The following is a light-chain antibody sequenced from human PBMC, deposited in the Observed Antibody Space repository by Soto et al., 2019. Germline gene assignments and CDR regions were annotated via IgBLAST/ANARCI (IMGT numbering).Light chain of an antibody. CDR3: QQSITAPLT. Sequence: DIQMAQSPSSLSASVGDRVTITCRASQSIDNYLNWYQQKSGKAPQLLIYSASHLQSGVPSRFSGGGYGTDFIFTISSLQSEDSAIYFCQQSITAPLTFGGGTKVEIK. V-gene: IGKV1-39*01. CDR1: QSIDNY. J-gene: IGKJ4*01. CDR2: SAS.